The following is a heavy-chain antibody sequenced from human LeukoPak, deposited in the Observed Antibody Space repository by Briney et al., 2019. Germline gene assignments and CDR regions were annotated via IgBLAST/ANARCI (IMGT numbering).Heavy chain of an antibody. Sequence: SVKVSCKASGGTFSSYAISWVRQAPGQGLEWMGGIIPIFGTANYAQKFQGRVTITADKSTSTAYMELSSLRSEDTAVYYCARASGGSSGWYYYYYYMDVWGKGTTVTVSS. J-gene: IGHJ6*03. CDR1: GGTFSSYA. CDR2: IIPIFGTA. V-gene: IGHV1-69*06. D-gene: IGHD6-19*01. CDR3: ARASGGSSGWYYYYYYMDV.